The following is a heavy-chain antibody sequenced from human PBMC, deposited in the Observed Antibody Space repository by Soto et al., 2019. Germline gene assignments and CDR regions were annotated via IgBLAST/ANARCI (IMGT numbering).Heavy chain of an antibody. CDR3: AIRCNNGVCHYYFDY. J-gene: IGHJ4*02. CDR1: GGTFSSYA. Sequence: GASVKVSCKASGGTFSSYAISWVRQAPGQGLEWMGGIIPIFGTANYAQKFQGRVTITADESTSTAYMELSSLRSEDTAAYYCAIRCNNGVCHYYFDYWGQGTLVTVSS. D-gene: IGHD2-8*01. CDR2: IIPIFGTA. V-gene: IGHV1-69*13.